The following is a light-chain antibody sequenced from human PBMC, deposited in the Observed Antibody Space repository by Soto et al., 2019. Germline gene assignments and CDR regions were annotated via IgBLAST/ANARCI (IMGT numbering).Light chain of an antibody. CDR3: NSYRTVSTYV. V-gene: IGLV2-14*01. CDR1: SSDIGGYNF. Sequence: QSALTQPASVSGSPGQSITIACTGTSSDIGGYNFVSWYQQHPGKAPKLLIYDVVNRPSGVSNRFSGSKSVNTASLTISGLQAEDEAHYYCNSYRTVSTYVFGTGTKVTVL. CDR2: DVV. J-gene: IGLJ1*01.